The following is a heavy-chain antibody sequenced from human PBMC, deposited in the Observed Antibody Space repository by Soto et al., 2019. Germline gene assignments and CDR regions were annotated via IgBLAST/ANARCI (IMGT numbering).Heavy chain of an antibody. CDR1: GFTFSSYA. V-gene: IGHV3-23*01. D-gene: IGHD3-22*01. CDR2: ISGSGGST. Sequence: GGSLRLSCAASGFTFSSYAMSWVRQAPGKGLEWVSAISGSGGSTYYADSVEGRFTISRDNSKNTLYLQMNSLRAEDTAVYYCAKGEPYYYDSSGYYLDDWGQGTLVTAPQ. CDR3: AKGEPYYYDSSGYYLDD. J-gene: IGHJ4*02.